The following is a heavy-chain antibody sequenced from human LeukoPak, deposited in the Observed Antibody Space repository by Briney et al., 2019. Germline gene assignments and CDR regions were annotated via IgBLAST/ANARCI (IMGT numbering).Heavy chain of an antibody. J-gene: IGHJ3*02. D-gene: IGHD3-22*01. CDR1: GGSISISSYY. Sequence: SETLSLTCTVSGGSISISSYYWGWIRQPPGKGLEWIGSIYYSGSTYYNPSLKSRVTMSVDRSKNQFSLNLSSVTAADTAVYYCARDLSFYYDSSGPRGAFDMWGQGTMVTVSS. V-gene: IGHV4-39*07. CDR3: ARDLSFYYDSSGPRGAFDM. CDR2: IYYSGST.